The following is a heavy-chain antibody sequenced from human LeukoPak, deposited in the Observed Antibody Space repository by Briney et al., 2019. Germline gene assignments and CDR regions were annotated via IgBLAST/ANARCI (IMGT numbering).Heavy chain of an antibody. CDR1: GFTFSSYA. V-gene: IGHV3-30-3*01. J-gene: IGHJ6*02. CDR3: ARAGGCSGGSCYSSSSHYYYYYGMDV. CDR2: ISYDGSNK. D-gene: IGHD2-15*01. Sequence: GRSLRLSCAASGFTFSSYAMHWVRQAPGKGLEWVAVISYDGSNKYYADSVKGRFTISRDNSKNTLYLQMNSLRAEDTAVYYCARAGGCSGGSCYSSSSHYYYYYGMDVWGQGTTVTVSS.